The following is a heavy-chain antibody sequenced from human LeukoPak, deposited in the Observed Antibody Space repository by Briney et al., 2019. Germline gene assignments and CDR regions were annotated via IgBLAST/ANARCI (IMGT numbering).Heavy chain of an antibody. J-gene: IGHJ6*03. Sequence: SETLSLTCTVSGGSISTYYWSWIRQPPGKGLENIGYIYYSGSTNYNPSLKSRVTISVDTSKNQFSLKLSSVTAADTAVYYCARVKRDSEVGWLRLEGDYYYYYYMDVWGKGTTVTISS. CDR2: IYYSGST. V-gene: IGHV4-59*01. CDR1: GGSISTYY. CDR3: ARVKRDSEVGWLRLEGDYYYYYYMDV. D-gene: IGHD5-12*01.